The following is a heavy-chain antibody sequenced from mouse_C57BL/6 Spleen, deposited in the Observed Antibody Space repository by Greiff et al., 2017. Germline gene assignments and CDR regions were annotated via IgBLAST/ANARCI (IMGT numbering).Heavy chain of an antibody. CDR3: AIPFYYYGSSYAWFAY. V-gene: IGHV1-9*01. CDR2: ILPGSGST. J-gene: IGHJ3*01. CDR1: GYTFTGYW. D-gene: IGHD1-1*01. Sequence: QVQLQQSGAELMKPGASVKLSCKATGYTFTGYWIEWVKQRPGHGLEWIGEILPGSGSTNYNEKFKGKATFTADTSSNTAYMQLSSLTTDESAIYYCAIPFYYYGSSYAWFAYWRQGTLVTVSA.